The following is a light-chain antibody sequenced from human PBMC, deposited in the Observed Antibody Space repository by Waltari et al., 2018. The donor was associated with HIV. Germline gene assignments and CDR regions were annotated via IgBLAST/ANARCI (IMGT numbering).Light chain of an antibody. CDR1: GSDVGTSKY. CDR3: TSYTTSTTLI. J-gene: IGLJ2*01. CDR2: EVF. V-gene: IGLV2-14*01. Sequence: SALTQPASVSGSPGQSITISCSGTGSDVGTSKYVSWYQQHPGKDPKLLIYEVFIRPSGISTRFSVSKSGNTASLTVSGLRTEDEADYYCTSYTTSTTLIFGGGTTVTVL.